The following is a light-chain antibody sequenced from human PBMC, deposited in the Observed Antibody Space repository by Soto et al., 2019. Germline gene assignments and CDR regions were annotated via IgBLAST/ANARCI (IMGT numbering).Light chain of an antibody. CDR1: QDVRSN. CDR3: QHYNRWPLT. Sequence: IVLTQSPATLSLYPGERGTLSCRASQDVRSNLAWYRQQPGQTPRLLIYGASTRATGVPARISGSGSGTEFTLTISSLQSEDFAVYYCQHYNRWPLTFGGGTKVDIK. CDR2: GAS. J-gene: IGKJ4*01. V-gene: IGKV3-15*01.